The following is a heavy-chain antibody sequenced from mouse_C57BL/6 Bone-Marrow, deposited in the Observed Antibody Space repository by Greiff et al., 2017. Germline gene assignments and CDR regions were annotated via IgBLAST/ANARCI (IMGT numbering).Heavy chain of an antibody. V-gene: IGHV1-19*01. CDR1: GYTFTDYY. J-gene: IGHJ4*01. CDR3: AGHYGSSSYYYAMDY. Sequence: EVQLQQSGPVLVKPGASVKMSCKASGYTFTDYYMNWVKQSHGKSLEWIGVINPYNGGTSYNQKFKGKATLTVDKSSSAAYMELNCLTSEDSAVYYCAGHYGSSSYYYAMDYWGQGTSVTVSS. CDR2: INPYNGGT. D-gene: IGHD1-1*01.